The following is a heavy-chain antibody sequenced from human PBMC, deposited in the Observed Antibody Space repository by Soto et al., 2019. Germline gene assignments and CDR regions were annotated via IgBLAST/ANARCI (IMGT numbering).Heavy chain of an antibody. CDR1: GFSFDDYA. D-gene: IGHD1-26*01. Sequence: PGGSMRLSCAASGFSFDDYAMYWVRQAPGKGLEWVAGISWSTATIGYADSVKGRFTISRDNAKNSLDLQMNSLRPEDTALYFCAQDNVVSGRYSGSMDVWGQGTTVTVSS. CDR3: AQDNVVSGRYSGSMDV. CDR2: ISWSTATI. V-gene: IGHV3-9*01. J-gene: IGHJ6*02.